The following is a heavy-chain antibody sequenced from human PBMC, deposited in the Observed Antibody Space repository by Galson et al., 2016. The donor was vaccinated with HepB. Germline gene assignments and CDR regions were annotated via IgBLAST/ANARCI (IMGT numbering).Heavy chain of an antibody. J-gene: IGHJ3*02. Sequence: QSGAEVKKPGESLKISCKGSGYRFTNYWIGWVRQMPGKGLEWMGTLYPGDSDTRYSPSFQGQVTISADKSISTAYFQWSRLKASDIAMYYCVRHRRLRYTLDICGQGTMVTVSS. V-gene: IGHV5-51*01. CDR2: LYPGDSDT. D-gene: IGHD3-16*01. CDR3: VRHRRLRYTLDI. CDR1: GYRFTNYW.